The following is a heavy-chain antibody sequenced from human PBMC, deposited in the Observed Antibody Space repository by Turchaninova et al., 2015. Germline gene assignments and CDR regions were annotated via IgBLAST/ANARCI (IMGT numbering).Heavy chain of an antibody. CDR1: GNSISSGYY. V-gene: IGHV4-38-2*02. CDR2: IVHSGRS. CDR3: ARDQGTTGPKLFDF. J-gene: IGHJ4*02. D-gene: IGHD1-1*01. Sequence: QVQLQESGPGLVRPSATLSLTCVASGNSISSGYYWGWIRQPPGKGVEWIGSIVHSGRSYYNPSFKSRVTISVDTSKNLLSLKLSSVTAADTAVYYCARDQGTTGPKLFDFWGQGTLVTVSS.